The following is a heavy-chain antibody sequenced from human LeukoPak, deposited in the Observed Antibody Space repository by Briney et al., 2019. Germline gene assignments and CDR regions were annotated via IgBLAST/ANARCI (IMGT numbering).Heavy chain of an antibody. CDR1: GGSISSYH. CDR3: ARGNSGYDYAFDI. CDR2: IYSSGST. Sequence: SETLSLTCTVSGGSISSYHWSWIRQPPGKGLQWIGFIYSSGSTNYNPSLKSRVNISLDTSKNQFSLRVSSVTSADTAVYYCARGNSGYDYAFDIWALGTMVNVSS. D-gene: IGHD5-12*01. J-gene: IGHJ3*02. V-gene: IGHV4-59*01.